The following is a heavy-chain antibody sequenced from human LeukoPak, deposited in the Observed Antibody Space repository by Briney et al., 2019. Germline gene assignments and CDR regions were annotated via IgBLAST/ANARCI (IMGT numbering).Heavy chain of an antibody. CDR2: INHNSGGT. V-gene: IGHV1-2*02. J-gene: IGHJ6*03. D-gene: IGHD4-17*01. CDR3: ARGTDYGDYGGTWFYYYYMDV. Sequence: GASVKVSCKASGYTFTAHYLHWVRQAPGQGLEWMAWINHNSGGTKYAEKFQGRVTVTRDTSTSTAYMELSGLRSDDTAVYYCARGTDYGDYGGTWFYYYYMDVWGEGTTVTVSS. CDR1: GYTFTAHY.